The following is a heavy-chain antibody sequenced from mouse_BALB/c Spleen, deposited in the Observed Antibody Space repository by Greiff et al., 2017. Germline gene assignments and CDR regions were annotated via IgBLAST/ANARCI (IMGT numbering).Heavy chain of an antibody. CDR3: ARRFDGYSDY. Sequence: EVKLVESGGGLVQPGGSLKLSCAASGFTFSSYTMSWVRQTPEKRLEWVAYISNGGGSTYYPDTVKGRFTISRDNAKNTLYLQMSSLKSEDTAMYYCARRFDGYSDYWGQGTSVTVSS. CDR2: ISNGGGST. D-gene: IGHD2-3*01. J-gene: IGHJ4*01. CDR1: GFTFSSYT. V-gene: IGHV5-12-2*01.